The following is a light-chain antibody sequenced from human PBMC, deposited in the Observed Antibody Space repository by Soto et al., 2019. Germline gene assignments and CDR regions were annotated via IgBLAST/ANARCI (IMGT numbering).Light chain of an antibody. CDR2: GAS. CDR1: QSVRSH. V-gene: IGKV3-15*01. J-gene: IGKJ3*01. CDR3: QQFHDWPMT. Sequence: EIVLTQPPGTLSLSPGERATLSCRASQSVRSHLAWFQHKPGQAPRLLISGASTRATGIPARFSGSGSGTDFTLTISSLQSEDFAVYYCQQFHDWPMTFGPGTKVDI.